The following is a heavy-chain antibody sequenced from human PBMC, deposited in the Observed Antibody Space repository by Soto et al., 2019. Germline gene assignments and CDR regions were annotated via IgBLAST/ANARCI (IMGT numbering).Heavy chain of an antibody. CDR2: INGDGSNA. V-gene: IGHV3-74*01. CDR3: VRSMTTLTIDWLDP. D-gene: IGHD4-17*01. Sequence: EVQLVESGGGLVQPGWSLRLSCAASGFTFSDYWMHWVRQVPGKGLVWLSRINGDGSNANYADDVRGRFTISRDNDNNTLNMPMNSLRAEDTAVYYCVRSMTTLTIDWLDPWGQGTQVTVFS. CDR1: GFTFSDYW. J-gene: IGHJ5*02.